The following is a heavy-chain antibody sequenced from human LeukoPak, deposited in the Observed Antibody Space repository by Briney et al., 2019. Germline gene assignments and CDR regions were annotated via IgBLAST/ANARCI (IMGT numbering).Heavy chain of an antibody. CDR1: GFTFRRYT. J-gene: IGHJ4*02. Sequence: PGRSLRLSRAASGFTFRRYTMHWVRQAPGKGLEWVAVISYDGRNENYADSVSGRFTISRDNSKNTLYLQMNSLRAEDTAVYYCARDGSGCWFDYWGQGTLATVSS. D-gene: IGHD3-22*01. CDR2: ISYDGRNE. V-gene: IGHV3-30*01. CDR3: ARDGSGCWFDY.